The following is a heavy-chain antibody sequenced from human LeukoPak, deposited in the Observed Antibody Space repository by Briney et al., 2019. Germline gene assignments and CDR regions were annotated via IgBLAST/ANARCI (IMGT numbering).Heavy chain of an antibody. J-gene: IGHJ5*02. V-gene: IGHV1-46*01. Sequence: ASVKVSCKASGYTFPNFFLHWVRQAPGQGLEWMGIINPSGGSTSYAQKFQGRVTMTRDMSTSTVYMELRNLRSDDTAVYYCARIVVVPGAIELELEPWGQGTLVIVS. CDR2: INPSGGST. D-gene: IGHD2-2*02. CDR3: ARIVVVPGAIELELEP. CDR1: GYTFPNFF.